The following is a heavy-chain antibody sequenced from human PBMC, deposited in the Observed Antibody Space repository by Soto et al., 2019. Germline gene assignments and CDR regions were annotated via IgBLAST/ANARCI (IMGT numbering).Heavy chain of an antibody. Sequence: ASVKVSCKASGYTFTGYYMHWVRQAPGQGLEWMGWINPNSGGTNYAQKFQGWVTMTRDTSISTAYMELSRLRSDDTAVYYCARGDIVVVPAAMYSHLDYWGQGTLLTVSS. CDR2: INPNSGGT. CDR3: ARGDIVVVPAAMYSHLDY. V-gene: IGHV1-2*04. J-gene: IGHJ4*02. CDR1: GYTFTGYY. D-gene: IGHD2-2*01.